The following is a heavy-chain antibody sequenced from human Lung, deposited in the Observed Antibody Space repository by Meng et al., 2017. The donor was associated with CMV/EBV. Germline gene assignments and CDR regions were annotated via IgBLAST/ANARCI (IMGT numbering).Heavy chain of an antibody. CDR2: ISGSGLTT. J-gene: IGHJ4*02. V-gene: IGHV3-23*01. D-gene: IGHD2-2*01. CDR1: GFTFSTYD. Sequence: GGSLRLXCAASGFTFSTYDMSWVRQAPGKGLEWVSGISGSGLTTYYADSVKGRFTISRDDSTNTLYLQMDSLRAEDTALYYCAKFPRHLYCSTTSCFLDYXGQGXLVTVSS. CDR3: AKFPRHLYCSTTSCFLDY.